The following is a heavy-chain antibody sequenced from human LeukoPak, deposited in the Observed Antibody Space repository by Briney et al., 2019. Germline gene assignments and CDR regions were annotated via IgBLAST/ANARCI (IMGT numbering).Heavy chain of an antibody. CDR1: GFTFSSYS. Sequence: PGGSLRLSCAASGFTFSSYSMNWVRQAPGKGLEWVSSISSSSGYIYYADSVKGRFTISRDNAKNSLYLQMNSLRAEDTAVYYCARDYYGSGSYYKGSGFLYWGQGTLVTVSS. J-gene: IGHJ4*02. CDR2: ISSSSGYI. D-gene: IGHD3-10*01. V-gene: IGHV3-21*01. CDR3: ARDYYGSGSYYKGSGFLY.